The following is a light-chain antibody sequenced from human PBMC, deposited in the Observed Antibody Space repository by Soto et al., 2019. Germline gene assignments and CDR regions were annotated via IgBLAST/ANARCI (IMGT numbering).Light chain of an antibody. Sequence: DIQMTQSPSTLSASVEDRVTITCRASQSISNQLAWYQQKPGKAPKLLIYNASTLKSGVPSRFSGSGSGTEFTLTITSLQPDDFATYYCQQYNSYPEAFGQGTKVDI. V-gene: IGKV1-5*03. CDR3: QQYNSYPEA. J-gene: IGKJ1*01. CDR2: NAS. CDR1: QSISNQ.